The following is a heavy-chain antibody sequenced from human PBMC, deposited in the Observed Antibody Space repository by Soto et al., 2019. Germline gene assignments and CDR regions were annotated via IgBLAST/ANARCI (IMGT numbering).Heavy chain of an antibody. J-gene: IGHJ6*02. CDR1: GFTFSSYS. CDR3: ARDLAAAGTYYYYGMDV. CDR2: ISSSSSYI. D-gene: IGHD6-13*01. Sequence: EVQLVESGGGLVKPGGSLRLSCAASGFTFSSYSMNWVRQAPGKGLEWVSSISSSSSYIYYADSVKGRFTISRDNAKNSLYLQMNSLRAEDTAVYYCARDLAAAGTYYYYGMDVWGQGTTVTVSS. V-gene: IGHV3-21*01.